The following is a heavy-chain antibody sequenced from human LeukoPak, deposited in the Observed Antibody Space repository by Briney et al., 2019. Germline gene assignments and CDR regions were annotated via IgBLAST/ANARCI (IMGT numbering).Heavy chain of an antibody. V-gene: IGHV3-23*01. CDR2: ISGSGGNT. CDR1: GFTFSSYA. J-gene: IGHJ6*02. Sequence: GGSLRLSCAASGFTFSSYAMTWVRQAPGKGLEWVSGISGSGGNTNYADSVKGRFTISRDNSKNTLYLQMNSLRAEDTAVYYCAKDDPDIVATITAYYYGMDVWGQGTTVTVSS. D-gene: IGHD5-12*01. CDR3: AKDDPDIVATITAYYYGMDV.